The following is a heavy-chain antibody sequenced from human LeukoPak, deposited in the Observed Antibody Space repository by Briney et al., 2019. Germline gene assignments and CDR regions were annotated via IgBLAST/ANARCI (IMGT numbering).Heavy chain of an antibody. J-gene: IGHJ4*02. V-gene: IGHV3-23*01. CDR3: AKGFYPDY. CDR1: GFTVSSNY. CDR2: ISGSGSNT. Sequence: GGSLRLSCAASGFTVSSNYMSWVRQAPGKGLEWVSTISGSGSNTYFADLVKGRFTVSRDNSKNTMYLQMNSLRAEDTAVYYYAKGFYPDYWGQGTLVTVSS.